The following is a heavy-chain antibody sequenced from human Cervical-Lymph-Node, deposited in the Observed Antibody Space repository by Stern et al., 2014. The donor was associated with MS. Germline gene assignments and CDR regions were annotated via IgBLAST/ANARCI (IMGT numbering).Heavy chain of an antibody. CDR1: GYRFATYW. J-gene: IGHJ6*02. Sequence: EVQLVESGAEVKKPGESLKISCKGSGYRFATYWIGWVRQMPGKGLEWMGIIYPGASDTRYSPSFQGQVTISADKSTSTAYLHWSSRKASDTAMYYCARPGDDTAKYGLDVWGQGTTVTVSS. CDR2: IYPGASDT. D-gene: IGHD5-18*01. CDR3: ARPGDDTAKYGLDV. V-gene: IGHV5-51*03.